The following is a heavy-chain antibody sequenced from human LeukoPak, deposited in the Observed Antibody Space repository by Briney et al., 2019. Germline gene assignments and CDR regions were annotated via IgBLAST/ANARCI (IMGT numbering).Heavy chain of an antibody. CDR1: GGSFGGYS. J-gene: IGHJ6*03. Sequence: KASETLSLTCAVVGGSFGGYSSGWIRQAPGKGLEWIGEINESGDTKYNPSLKSRATISVDTSKNQFSLNGKSVTAADTAVYCSAIALLVTPASCYMVVSGKGTTVTVSS. D-gene: IGHD4-11*01. CDR2: INESGDT. CDR3: AIALLVTPASCYMVV. V-gene: IGHV4-34*01.